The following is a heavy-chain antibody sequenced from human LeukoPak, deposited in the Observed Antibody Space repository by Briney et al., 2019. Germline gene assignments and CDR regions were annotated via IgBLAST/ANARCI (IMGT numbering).Heavy chain of an antibody. CDR1: GGTFSSYA. J-gene: IGHJ4*02. CDR3: ARKYSGSLDY. Sequence: GASVKVSCKASGGTFSSYAISWVRQAPGQGLEWMGGIIPIFGTANYAQKFQGRVTITRDTSASTACMELSSLRSEDTAVYYCARKYSGSLDYWGQGTLVTVSS. D-gene: IGHD1-26*01. CDR2: IIPIFGTA. V-gene: IGHV1-69*05.